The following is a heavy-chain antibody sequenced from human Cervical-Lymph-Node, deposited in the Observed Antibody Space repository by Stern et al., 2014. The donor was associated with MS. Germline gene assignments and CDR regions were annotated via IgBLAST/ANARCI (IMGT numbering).Heavy chain of an antibody. Sequence: QLVQSGGDLVKPGGSLRLSCEASGFTFSYYDMNWVRQAPGKGLEWVSSITSGSAYLYYADSVKGRFTISRDNAKNSLYLQMNSLRAEDTAVYYCARQDGYNLDYWGRGTRVTVSS. V-gene: IGHV3-21*01. J-gene: IGHJ4*02. CDR2: ITSGSAYL. CDR1: GFTFSYYD. CDR3: ARQDGYNLDY. D-gene: IGHD5-24*01.